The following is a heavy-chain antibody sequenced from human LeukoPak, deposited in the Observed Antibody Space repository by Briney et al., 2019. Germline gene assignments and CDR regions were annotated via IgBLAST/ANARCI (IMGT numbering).Heavy chain of an antibody. J-gene: IGHJ4*02. CDR1: GFTFSSYS. Sequence: PGGSLRLSCAAAGFTFSSYSINWVRQAPGKGLEWVSYISSSSSTIYYADSGKGRFTISRDNARNSLYLQMNSLRAEDTAVYYCARTHGYSYGYKYVGYFDYWGQGTLVTVSS. D-gene: IGHD5-18*01. V-gene: IGHV3-48*01. CDR3: ARTHGYSYGYKYVGYFDY. CDR2: ISSSSSTI.